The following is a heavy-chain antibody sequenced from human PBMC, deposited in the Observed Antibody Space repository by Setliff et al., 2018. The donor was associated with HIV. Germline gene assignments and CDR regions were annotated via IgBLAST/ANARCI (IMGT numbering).Heavy chain of an antibody. J-gene: IGHJ5*02. CDR1: GDSISTDY. CDR2: IYNSAST. D-gene: IGHD6-13*01. Sequence: SETLSLTCTVSGDSISTDYWTWIRQPPGKGLEWIGYIYNSASTSYNPSLKSRVTISVDTSENQFSLRLNSVTAADTAVYYCASSSWSLNWFDPWGQGILVTVSS. V-gene: IGHV4-4*08. CDR3: ASSSWSLNWFDP.